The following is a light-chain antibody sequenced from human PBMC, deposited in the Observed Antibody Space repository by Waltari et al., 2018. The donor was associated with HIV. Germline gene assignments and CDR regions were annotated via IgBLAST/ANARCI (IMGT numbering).Light chain of an antibody. V-gene: IGKV1-39*01. CDR3: QQSYSTTWT. Sequence: DIQMTQSPSSLSASVEDIVTITCLASQNINNYLNWYQEQPGKAPKLLIFAASSLQSGVPSRFSGSGSGTACTLAINNLQPEDFASYYCQQSYSTTWTFGQGTKVEIK. CDR2: AAS. CDR1: QNINNY. J-gene: IGKJ1*01.